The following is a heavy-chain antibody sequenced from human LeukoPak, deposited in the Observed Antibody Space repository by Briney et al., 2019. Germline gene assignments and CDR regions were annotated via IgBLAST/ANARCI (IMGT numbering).Heavy chain of an antibody. CDR3: ARHLTRSDWFIGYFDY. CDR1: GFTFRSYI. CDR2: INSGSTYI. V-gene: IGHV3-21*01. D-gene: IGHD6-19*01. Sequence: PGGSLRLSCAASGFTFRSYIMNWVRQVPGKVLEWVSSINSGSTYIHYADSVKGRFTISRDDAKNSLYLQMDSLRAEDTAVYYCARHLTRSDWFIGYFDYWGQGALVTVSS. J-gene: IGHJ4*02.